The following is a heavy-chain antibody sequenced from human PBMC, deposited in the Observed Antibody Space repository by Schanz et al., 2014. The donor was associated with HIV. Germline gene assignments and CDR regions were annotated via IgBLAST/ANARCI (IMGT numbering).Heavy chain of an antibody. Sequence: QVQLVQSGAEVKKPGSSVKVSCKASGGTFNTYAINWVRLAPGQGLEWMGGIIPIFGTTNYAQKFQGRVTITADKSTTTSYMELSSLRSEDTAVYYCARTVVPAKREYAMGVWGQGTTVSVSS. V-gene: IGHV1-69*06. D-gene: IGHD2-2*01. CDR1: GGTFNTYA. J-gene: IGHJ6*02. CDR2: IIPIFGTT. CDR3: ARTVVPAKREYAMGV.